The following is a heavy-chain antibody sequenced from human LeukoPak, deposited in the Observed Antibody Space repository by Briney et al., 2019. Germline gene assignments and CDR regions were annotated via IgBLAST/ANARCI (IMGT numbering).Heavy chain of an antibody. V-gene: IGHV3-23*01. D-gene: IGHD3-3*01. J-gene: IGHJ4*02. CDR3: AKAPSPVLRFLEWLNGIDY. CDR1: GFTFSSYA. Sequence: TGGSPRLSCAASGFTFSSYAMSWVRQSPGNGLEWVSANSGSGGSTYYADYVKGRFTISRDNSKNTLYLQMNSLRAEDTAVYYCAKAPSPVLRFLEWLNGIDYWGQGTLVTVSS. CDR2: NSGSGGST.